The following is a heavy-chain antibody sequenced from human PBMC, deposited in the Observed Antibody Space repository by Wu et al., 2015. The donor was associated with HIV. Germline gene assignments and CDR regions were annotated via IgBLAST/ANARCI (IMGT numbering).Heavy chain of an antibody. CDR1: GYTFTSYY. J-gene: IGHJ6*03. Sequence: QVQLVQSGAEVKKPGASVKVSCKASGYTFTSYYMHWVRQAPGQGLEWMGIINPSGGSTSYAQKFQGRVTMTRDTSTSTVYMELSSLRSEDTAVYYCARCNFWSENYYYYMDVWGKGTTVTVSS. D-gene: IGHD3-3*01. CDR3: ARCNFWSENYYYYMDV. CDR2: INPSGGST. V-gene: IGHV1-46*03.